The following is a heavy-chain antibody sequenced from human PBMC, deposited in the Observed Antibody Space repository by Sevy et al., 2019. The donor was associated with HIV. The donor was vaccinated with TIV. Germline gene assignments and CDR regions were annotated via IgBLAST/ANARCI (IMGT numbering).Heavy chain of an antibody. D-gene: IGHD6-19*01. CDR1: GASISSTGYY. Sequence: SESLSLTCTVSGASISSTGYYWGWMRQPPGKGLEWIASIRYSGSTFYNLSLKSRVAISADTSKNQFSLKLNSVTAADTAIYYCTGPFLRYNPGWSYFDFWGQGTVVTVSS. CDR3: TGPFLRYNPGWSYFDF. J-gene: IGHJ4*02. V-gene: IGHV4-39*01. CDR2: IRYSGST.